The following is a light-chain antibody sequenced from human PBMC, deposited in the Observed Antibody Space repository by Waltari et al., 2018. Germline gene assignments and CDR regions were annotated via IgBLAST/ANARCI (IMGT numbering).Light chain of an antibody. Sequence: EIVLTQSPATLSLSPGERATLSCRASQSVSNSLAWYQQKPGQTPRLLIYDASNRATGIPARFSGSGSGTDFTLTISSLQSEDFAVYYCQQYDSWPQTFGGGTKVEIK. V-gene: IGKV3-11*01. CDR1: QSVSNS. CDR2: DAS. J-gene: IGKJ4*01. CDR3: QQYDSWPQT.